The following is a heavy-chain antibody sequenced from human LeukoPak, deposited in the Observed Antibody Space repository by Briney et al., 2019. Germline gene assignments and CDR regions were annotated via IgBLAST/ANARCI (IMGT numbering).Heavy chain of an antibody. CDR1: GFTFSNAW. CDR2: ISGSGGVT. CDR3: ARWPEGATPKFHY. J-gene: IGHJ4*02. Sequence: GGSLRLSCAASGFTFSNAWMSWVRQAPGKGLEWVSTISGSGGVTYYPDSVRGRFTISRDNSKNTLHLQMDSLRVEDTAVYYCARWPEGATPKFHYWGQGTLVTVSS. V-gene: IGHV3-23*01. D-gene: IGHD1-26*01.